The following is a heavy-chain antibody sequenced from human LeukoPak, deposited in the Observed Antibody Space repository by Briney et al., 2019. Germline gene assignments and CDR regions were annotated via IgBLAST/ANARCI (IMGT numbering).Heavy chain of an antibody. V-gene: IGHV1-46*01. CDR3: ARAYGSGSYTLLFFDY. Sequence: ASVKVSCKASGYTFTSYYMHWVRQAPGQGLEWMGIINPSGGSTSYAQKLQGRVTMTRVTSTSTVYMELSSLRSEDTAVYYCARAYGSGSYTLLFFDYWGQGTLVTVSS. CDR1: GYTFTSYY. CDR2: INPSGGST. D-gene: IGHD3-10*01. J-gene: IGHJ4*02.